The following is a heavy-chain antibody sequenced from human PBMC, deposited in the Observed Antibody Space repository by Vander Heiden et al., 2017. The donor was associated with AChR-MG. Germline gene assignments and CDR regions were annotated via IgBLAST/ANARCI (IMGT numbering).Heavy chain of an antibody. J-gene: IGHJ4*02. D-gene: IGHD6-19*01. CDR1: GFTFSSYG. CDR3: ARDQRGIAVAVFDY. CDR2: IWYDGSNK. V-gene: IGHV3-33*01. Sequence: QVQLVESGGGVVQPGRSLRLSCAASGFTFSSYGMHWVRQAPGKGLEGVAAIWYDGSNKYYADSVKGRFTISRDNSKNTLYLQMNSLRAEDTAVYYCARDQRGIAVAVFDYWGQGTLVTVSS.